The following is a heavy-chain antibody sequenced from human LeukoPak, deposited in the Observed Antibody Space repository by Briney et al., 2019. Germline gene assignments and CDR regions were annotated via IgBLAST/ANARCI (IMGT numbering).Heavy chain of an antibody. D-gene: IGHD3-10*01. V-gene: IGHV4-59*01. CDR2: IYYSGST. CDR1: GGSISSYY. CDR3: ARGFTYYYGSGRNWYFDL. J-gene: IGHJ2*01. Sequence: SETLSLTCTVSGGSISSYYWSWIRQPPGKGLEWIGYIYYSGSTNYNPSLKSRVTISVDTSKNQFSLKLSSVTAAGTAVYYCARGFTYYYGSGRNWYFDLWGRGTLVTVSS.